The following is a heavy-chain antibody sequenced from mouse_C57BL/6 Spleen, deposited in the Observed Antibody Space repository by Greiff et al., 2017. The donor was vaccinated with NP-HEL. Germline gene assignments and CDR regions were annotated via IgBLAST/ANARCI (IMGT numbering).Heavy chain of an antibody. CDR3: AGGYYSNPWFAY. Sequence: VQLQQPGAELVMPGASVKLSCKASGYTFTSYWMHWVKQRPGQGLEWIGEIDPSDSYTNYNQKFKGKSTLTVDKSSSTAYMQLSSLTSEDSAVYYCAGGYYSNPWFAYWGQGTLVTVSA. V-gene: IGHV1-69*01. CDR2: IDPSDSYT. CDR1: GYTFTSYW. J-gene: IGHJ3*01. D-gene: IGHD2-5*01.